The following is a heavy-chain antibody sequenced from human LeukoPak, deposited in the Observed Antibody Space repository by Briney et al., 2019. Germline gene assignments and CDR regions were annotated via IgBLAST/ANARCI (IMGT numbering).Heavy chain of an antibody. Sequence: SETLSLTCGVYGEPFNVHYWSWIRQPPGKGLEWLGEIDQSGITKYSPSLKSRITMSVDTSKNQFSLNLISVTAADTAVYYCATVYCINPNCHDHWGQGTLVTVSP. CDR2: IDQSGIT. CDR3: ATVYCINPNCHDH. CDR1: GEPFNVHY. D-gene: IGHD2-2*01. V-gene: IGHV4-34*10. J-gene: IGHJ1*01.